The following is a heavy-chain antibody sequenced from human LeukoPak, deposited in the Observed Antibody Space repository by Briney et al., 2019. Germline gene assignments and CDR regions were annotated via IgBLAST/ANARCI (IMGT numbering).Heavy chain of an antibody. CDR1: GGSISSGGYY. CDR3: AQVESPSGVDY. D-gene: IGHD5-24*01. Sequence: PSETLSLTCTVSGGSISSGGYYWSWIRQPPGKGLEWIGYIYHSGSTYYNPSLKSRVTISVDRSKNQFSLKLSSVTAADTAVYYCAQVESPSGVDYWGQGTLVTVSS. V-gene: IGHV4-30-2*01. J-gene: IGHJ4*02. CDR2: IYHSGST.